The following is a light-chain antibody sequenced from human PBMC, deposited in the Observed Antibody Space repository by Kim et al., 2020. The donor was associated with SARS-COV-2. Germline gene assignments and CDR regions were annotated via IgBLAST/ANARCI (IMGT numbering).Light chain of an antibody. CDR3: QTWGTGIVV. CDR2: LNSDGSH. V-gene: IGLV4-69*01. Sequence: VKPPCTPGHGHSSYAIRWHQQQPEKGPRYLMKLNSDGSHSKGDGIPDRFSGSSSGAERYLTISSLQSEDEADYYCQTWGTGIVVFGGGTQLTVL. CDR1: HGHSSYA. J-gene: IGLJ2*01.